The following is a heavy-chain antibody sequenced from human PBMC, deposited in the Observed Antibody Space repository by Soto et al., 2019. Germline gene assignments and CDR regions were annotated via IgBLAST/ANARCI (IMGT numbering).Heavy chain of an antibody. CDR2: IYYSGST. CDR3: AGRLGATGTFDY. Sequence: QVQLQESGPGLVKPSETLSLTCTVSGGSISSYYWSWIRQPPGKGLEWIGYIYYSGSTNYNPSLKSRVTISVDTSKNQFSLKLSSVTAADTAVYYCAGRLGATGTFDYWGQGTLVTVSS. CDR1: GGSISSYY. J-gene: IGHJ4*02. V-gene: IGHV4-59*01. D-gene: IGHD1-26*01.